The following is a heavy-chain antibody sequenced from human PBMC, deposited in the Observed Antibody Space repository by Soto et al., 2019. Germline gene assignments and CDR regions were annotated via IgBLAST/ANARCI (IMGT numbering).Heavy chain of an antibody. D-gene: IGHD2-2*01. V-gene: IGHV3-23*01. CDR2: ISASGGTT. Sequence: EVQLLESGGGLVQPGGSLRLSCAASGFTFSSYAMSWVRPAPGKGLEWVSVISASGGTTYYADSVKGRFTTSRYNSINTLYLQMNSLTAEDTAVYYCVRAQYHFDNWGQGTLVTVSS. CDR3: VRAQYHFDN. J-gene: IGHJ4*02. CDR1: GFTFSSYA.